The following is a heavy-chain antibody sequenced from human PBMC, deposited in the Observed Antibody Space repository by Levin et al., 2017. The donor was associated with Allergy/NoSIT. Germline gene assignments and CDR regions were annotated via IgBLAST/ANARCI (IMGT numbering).Heavy chain of an antibody. V-gene: IGHV1-46*01. CDR1: GYTFTSYY. CDR3: ARGSGWYVY. CDR2: INPSGGST. J-gene: IGHJ4*02. Sequence: GESLKISCKASGYTFTSYYMHWVRQAPGQGLEWMGIINPSGGSTSYAQKFQGRVTMTTDTSTSTVYMELSSLRSEDTAVYYCARGSGWYVYWGQGTLVTVSS. D-gene: IGHD6-19*01.